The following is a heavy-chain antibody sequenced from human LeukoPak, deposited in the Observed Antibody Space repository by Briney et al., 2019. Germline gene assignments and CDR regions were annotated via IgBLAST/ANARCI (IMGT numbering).Heavy chain of an antibody. Sequence: GGSLRLSCAASGFTFSSYSMNWVRQAPGKGLEWVSSISSSSSYIYYADSVKGRFTISRDNAKNSLYLQMSSLGAEDTAVYYCVRGCGRPSCPYYLDSWGQGALVTVSS. D-gene: IGHD2-21*01. CDR1: GFTFSSYS. V-gene: IGHV3-21*01. J-gene: IGHJ4*02. CDR2: ISSSSSYI. CDR3: VRGCGRPSCPYYLDS.